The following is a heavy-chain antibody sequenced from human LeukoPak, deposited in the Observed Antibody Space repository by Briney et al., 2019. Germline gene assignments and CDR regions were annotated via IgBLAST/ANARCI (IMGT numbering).Heavy chain of an antibody. Sequence: ASVKVSCKASGYTFTSYGFSWVRQAPGQGLEWMGWISAYNGNTNYAQKLQGRVTMTTDTSTSTAYMELRSLRSDDTAVYYCARGRVYGWTRSYYYYGMDVWGQGTTVTVSS. D-gene: IGHD2-8*01. CDR1: GYTFTSYG. J-gene: IGHJ6*02. CDR2: ISAYNGNT. CDR3: ARGRVYGWTRSYYYYGMDV. V-gene: IGHV1-18*01.